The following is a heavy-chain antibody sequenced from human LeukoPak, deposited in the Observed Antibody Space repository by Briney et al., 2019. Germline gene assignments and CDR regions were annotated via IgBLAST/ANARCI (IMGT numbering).Heavy chain of an antibody. CDR1: GGSISSGGYY. J-gene: IGHJ4*02. Sequence: PSQTLSLTCTVSGGSISSGGYYWSWIRQHPGKGLEWIGHISYSGSTYYNPSLNSRVTISVGTSKSQFSLKLSSVTAADTAVYYCVREVDSSGWSDYFDYWGQGTLVTVSS. V-gene: IGHV4-31*03. D-gene: IGHD6-19*01. CDR2: ISYSGST. CDR3: VREVDSSGWSDYFDY.